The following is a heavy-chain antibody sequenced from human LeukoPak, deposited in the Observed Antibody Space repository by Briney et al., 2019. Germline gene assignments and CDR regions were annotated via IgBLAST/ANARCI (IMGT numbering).Heavy chain of an antibody. D-gene: IGHD3-10*01. J-gene: IGHJ4*02. V-gene: IGHV3-7*01. CDR3: ARLAYYGSGSYYISAFDY. Sequence: GGSLRLSCAASGFTFSSYWMSWVRQAPGEGLEWMANIKQDGSEKYYVDSVKGRFTISRDNAKNSLYLQMNSLRAEDTAVYYCARLAYYGSGSYYISAFDYWGQGTLVTVSS. CDR1: GFTFSSYW. CDR2: IKQDGSEK.